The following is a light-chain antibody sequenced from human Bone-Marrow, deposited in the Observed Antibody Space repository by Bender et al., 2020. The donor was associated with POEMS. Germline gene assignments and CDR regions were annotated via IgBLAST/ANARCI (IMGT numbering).Light chain of an antibody. CDR3: SSYTSSSTWV. CDR2: DVS. CDR1: SSDVGGYNS. Sequence: QSALTQPASVSASPGQSITISCTGTSSDVGGYNSVSWYQHHPGKAPKLMIYDVSNRPSGISNRFSASKSGNTASLTISGLQAEDEANYYCSSYTSSSTWVFGGGTKLTVL. V-gene: IGLV2-14*03. J-gene: IGLJ3*02.